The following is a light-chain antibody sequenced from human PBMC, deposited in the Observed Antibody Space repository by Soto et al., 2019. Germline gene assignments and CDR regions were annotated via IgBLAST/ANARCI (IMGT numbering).Light chain of an antibody. CDR1: QNITNY. CDR3: QQSYNAPWT. Sequence: DIQMTQSPSSLSASVGDRVTITCRASQNITNYLNWYQQKPRKAPKLLIYAASSLQSGVPSRFSGSGSGKDFTLTNSSLQREDVATYYCQQSYNAPWTFGQGTKVEI. CDR2: AAS. J-gene: IGKJ1*01. V-gene: IGKV1-39*01.